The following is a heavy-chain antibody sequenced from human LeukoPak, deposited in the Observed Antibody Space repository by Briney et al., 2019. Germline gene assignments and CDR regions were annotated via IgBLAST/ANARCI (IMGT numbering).Heavy chain of an antibody. CDR3: ARGETWRSTHRRIGASGLDP. D-gene: IGHD6-13*01. V-gene: IGHV4-34*01. J-gene: IGHJ5*02. CDR1: GGSFRDYY. Sequence: SGTLSLTCAVYGGSFRDYYWNWIRQPPGKGLEWIGEITHSGSTNYNPSLKSRVTISVDTSKNQFSLKVSSVTAADTAVYYCARGETWRSTHRRIGASGLDPWGQGTLVTVSS. CDR2: ITHSGST.